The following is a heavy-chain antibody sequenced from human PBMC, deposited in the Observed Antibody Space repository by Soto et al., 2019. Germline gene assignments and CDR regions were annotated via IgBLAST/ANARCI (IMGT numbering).Heavy chain of an antibody. CDR3: ARDLGYSYGDWGH. J-gene: IGHJ4*02. Sequence: GGSLRLSCAASGFTFSIYNMNWVRQAPGKGLEWVSSISSSGSYIYYADSVKGRFTISRDNAKSSLYLQMNSLRAEDTAVYYCARDLGYSYGDWGHWGQGTLVTVSS. V-gene: IGHV3-21*01. CDR1: GFTFSIYN. D-gene: IGHD5-18*01. CDR2: ISSSGSYI.